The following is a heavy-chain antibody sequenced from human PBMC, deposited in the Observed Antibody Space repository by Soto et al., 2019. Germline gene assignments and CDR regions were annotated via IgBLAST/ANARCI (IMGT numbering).Heavy chain of an antibody. CDR2: ISAYNGNT. CDR1: GYTFTSYG. D-gene: IGHD3-22*01. V-gene: IGHV1-18*01. J-gene: IGHJ4*02. CDR3: ARDSDYYDSSGYYYAFDY. Sequence: QVQLVQSGAEVKKPGASVKVSCKASGYTFTSYGISWVRQAPGQGLEWMGWISAYNGNTNYAQKLQGRVTMTTDTSTSTAYREPRSLRSDDTAVYYCARDSDYYDSSGYYYAFDYWGQGTLVTVSS.